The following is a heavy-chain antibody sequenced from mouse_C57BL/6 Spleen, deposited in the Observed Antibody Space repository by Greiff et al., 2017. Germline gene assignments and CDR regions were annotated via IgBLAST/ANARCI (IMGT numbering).Heavy chain of an antibody. J-gene: IGHJ3*01. D-gene: IGHD2-3*01. CDR2: IYPGSGNT. CDR1: GYTFTDYY. CDR3: ARGFDDGYFWFAY. V-gene: IGHV1-76*01. Sequence: VQLQQSGAELVRPGASVKLSCKASGYTFTDYYINWVKQRPGQGLEWIARIYPGSGNTYYNEKFKGKATLTAEKSSSTAYMQLSSLTSEDSAVYFCARGFDDGYFWFAYWGQGTLVTVSA.